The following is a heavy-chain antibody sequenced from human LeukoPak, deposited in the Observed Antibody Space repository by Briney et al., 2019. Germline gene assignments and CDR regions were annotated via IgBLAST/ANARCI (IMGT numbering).Heavy chain of an antibody. J-gene: IGHJ4*02. CDR1: GFNVNSNYM. V-gene: IGHV4-39*07. CDR3: ARESVERWLQFKIIDY. Sequence: GSLRLSCAASGFNVNSNYMAWVRQSPGKGLEWIGSIYYSGSTYYNPSLKSRVTISVDTSKNQFSLKLSSVTAADTAVYYCARESVERWLQFKIIDYWGQGTLVTVSS. CDR2: IYYSGST. D-gene: IGHD5-24*01.